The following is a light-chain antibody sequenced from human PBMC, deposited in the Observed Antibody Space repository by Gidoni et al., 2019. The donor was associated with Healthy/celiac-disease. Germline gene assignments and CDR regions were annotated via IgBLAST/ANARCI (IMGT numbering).Light chain of an antibody. V-gene: IGLV2-23*02. CDR3: CSYATGRGV. J-gene: IGLJ2*01. Sequence: QSALTPPASVSRSPGQSITISCTGTSSGAGSYTLDSWYQHHPGQAPKLMIYEVNTRPSGVSNRFSGSKSGNTASLTISGLQAEDEADYYCCSYATGRGVFGGGTKLTVL. CDR1: SSGAGSYTL. CDR2: EVN.